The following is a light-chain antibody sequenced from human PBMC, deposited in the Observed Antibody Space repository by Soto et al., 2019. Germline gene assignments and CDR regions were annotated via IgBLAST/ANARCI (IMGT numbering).Light chain of an antibody. V-gene: IGLV1-44*01. CDR2: RNN. J-gene: IGLJ3*02. CDR3: ASWDDNLRAWV. CDR1: SSNIGSHS. Sequence: QSVXTQPPSAAGAPGQRVTISCSGSSSNIGSHSVTWYQQLPGTAPKLLSHRNNQRPSGVPDRFSGSKSGTSASLAISGLQSEDEANYYCASWDDNLRAWVFGEGTKVTVL.